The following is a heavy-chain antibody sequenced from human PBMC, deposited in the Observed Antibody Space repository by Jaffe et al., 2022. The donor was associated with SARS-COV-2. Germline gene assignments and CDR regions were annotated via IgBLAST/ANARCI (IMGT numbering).Heavy chain of an antibody. V-gene: IGHV4-39*01. D-gene: IGHD3-22*01. CDR1: GGSISSSSYY. CDR2: IYYSGST. J-gene: IGHJ4*02. CDR3: ASLRLYYYDSSGYPRHDY. Sequence: QLQLQESGPGLVKPSETLSLTCTVSGGSISSSSYYWGWIRQPPGKGLEWIGSIYYSGSTYYNPSLKSRVTISVDTSKNQFSLKLSSVTAADTAVYYCASLRLYYYDSSGYPRHDYWGQGTLVTVSS.